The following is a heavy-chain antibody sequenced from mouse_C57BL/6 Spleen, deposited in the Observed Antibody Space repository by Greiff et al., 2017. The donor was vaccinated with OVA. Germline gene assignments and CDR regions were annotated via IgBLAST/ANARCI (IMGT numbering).Heavy chain of an antibody. V-gene: IGHV1-39*01. Sequence: VHVKQSGPELVKPGASVKISCKASGYSFTDYNMNWVKQSNGKSLEWIGVINPNYGTTSYNQKFKGKATLTVDQSSSTAYMQLNSLTSEDSAVYYCARRGDYDEYYYAMDYWGQGTSVTVSS. CDR3: ARRGDYDEYYYAMDY. CDR1: GYSFTDYN. J-gene: IGHJ4*01. CDR2: INPNYGTT. D-gene: IGHD2-4*01.